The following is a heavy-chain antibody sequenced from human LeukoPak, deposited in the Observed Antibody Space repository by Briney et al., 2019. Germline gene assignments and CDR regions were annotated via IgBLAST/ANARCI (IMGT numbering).Heavy chain of an antibody. V-gene: IGHV4-31*03. CDR3: ARDKAVETSPDRNYDFWSGYYPYYYYYGMDV. CDR2: IYYSGST. J-gene: IGHJ6*02. CDR1: GVSISSGGYY. D-gene: IGHD3-3*01. Sequence: SQTLSLTCTVSGVSISSGGYYWSWIRQHPGKGLEWIGYIYYSGSTYYNPSLKSRVTISVDTSKNQFSLKLSSVTAADTAVYYCARDKAVETSPDRNYDFWSGYYPYYYYYGMDVWGQGTTVTVSS.